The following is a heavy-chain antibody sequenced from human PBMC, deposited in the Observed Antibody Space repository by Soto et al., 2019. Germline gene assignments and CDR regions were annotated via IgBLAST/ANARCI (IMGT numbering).Heavy chain of an antibody. CDR2: IKSKTDGGTT. V-gene: IGHV3-15*01. CDR3: TTDLWDSSSWYPLDY. J-gene: IGHJ4*02. D-gene: IGHD6-13*01. CDR1: GFTFSNAW. Sequence: GGSLRLSCAASGFTFSNAWMSWVRQAPGKGLEWVGRIKSKTDGGTTDYAAPVKGRFTISRDDSKNTLYLQMNSLKTEDTAVYYCTTDLWDSSSWYPLDYWGQGTLVTVSS.